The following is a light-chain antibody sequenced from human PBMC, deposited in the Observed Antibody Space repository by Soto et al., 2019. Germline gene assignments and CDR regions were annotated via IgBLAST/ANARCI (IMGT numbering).Light chain of an antibody. CDR1: SSDIGSYNY. CDR2: EVA. Sequence: QSVLTQPASVSGSPGQSITISCTGTSSDIGSYNYVCWYQHHPGQAPKLIIYEVANRPSGISSRFSGSKSGNTASLTVSGLQAEDEADCYCTSYTISNTLVFGGGTKLTVL. J-gene: IGLJ2*01. V-gene: IGLV2-14*01. CDR3: TSYTISNTLV.